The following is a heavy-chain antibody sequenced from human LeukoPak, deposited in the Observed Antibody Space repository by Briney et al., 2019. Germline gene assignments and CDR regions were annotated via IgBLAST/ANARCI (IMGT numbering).Heavy chain of an antibody. CDR3: ARVGYTGTWYSSPPFDY. V-gene: IGHV3-66*01. CDR2: IYSGGST. Sequence: GGSLRLSCAASGFTFSSYAMSWVRQAPGKGLEWVSIIYSGGSTYYADSVKDRFTISRDNSKNTLYLQMNSLRAEDMAVYYCARVGYTGTWYSSPPFDYWGQGTLVTVSS. D-gene: IGHD6-13*01. CDR1: GFTFSSYA. J-gene: IGHJ4*02.